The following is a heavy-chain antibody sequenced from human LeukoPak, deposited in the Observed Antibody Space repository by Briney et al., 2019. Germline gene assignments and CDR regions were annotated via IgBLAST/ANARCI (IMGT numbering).Heavy chain of an antibody. Sequence: SETLSLTCTVSGGSVSNSSYYWGWIRQPPGKGLEWIGSIFYSGSTYYNPSLKSRVTISVDTSKNQFSLKLSSVTAADTAVYFCARHSSYVSPVRYWGQGTLVTVSP. J-gene: IGHJ4*02. CDR2: IFYSGST. V-gene: IGHV4-39*01. CDR3: ARHSSYVSPVRY. D-gene: IGHD3-10*02. CDR1: GGSVSNSSYY.